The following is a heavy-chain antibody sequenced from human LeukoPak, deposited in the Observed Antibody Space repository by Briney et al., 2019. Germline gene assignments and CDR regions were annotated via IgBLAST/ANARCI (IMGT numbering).Heavy chain of an antibody. J-gene: IGHJ4*02. CDR3: ARTYYYDSSGYFAPPAY. V-gene: IGHV5-51*01. CDR1: GYSFTGYW. CDR2: IYPGDSDT. Sequence: GESLKISCQGSGYSFTGYWNAWVRQMPGKGLEWMGIIYPGDSDTRYSPSFQGQVTFSADKSISTAYLQWSSLRASDTAMYYCARTYYYDSSGYFAPPAYWGQGTLVTVSS. D-gene: IGHD3-22*01.